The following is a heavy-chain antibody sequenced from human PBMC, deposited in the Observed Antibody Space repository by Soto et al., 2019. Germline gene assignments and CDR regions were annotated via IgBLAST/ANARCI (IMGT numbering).Heavy chain of an antibody. CDR3: AGQQRGKVAGNDDAFDI. CDR2: IYYSGSI. CDR1: GGSISRGGYY. J-gene: IGHJ3*02. Sequence: PSDTLSLTCTVSGGSISRGGYYWSWIRQHPGKGLEWIGYIYYSGSIYYNPSLKSRVTISVDTSKNQFSLKLSSVTAADTAVYYCAGQQRGKVAGNDDAFDIWGQGTKVTVSS. D-gene: IGHD6-19*01. V-gene: IGHV4-31*03.